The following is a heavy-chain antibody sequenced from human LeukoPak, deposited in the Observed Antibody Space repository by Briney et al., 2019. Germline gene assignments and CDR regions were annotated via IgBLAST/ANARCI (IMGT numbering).Heavy chain of an antibody. CDR2: SYYSGST. D-gene: IGHD5-24*01. V-gene: IGHV4-59*01. CDR1: GGSISSYY. J-gene: IGHJ3*02. CDR3: ARAMATIRAFDI. Sequence: SETLSLTCTGSGGSISSYYWSWIRQPPGKGLEWIGYSYYSGSTNYNPSLKSRVTISVDTSKHQFSLQLSSVTAADTAVYYCARAMATIRAFDIWGQGTMVTVSS.